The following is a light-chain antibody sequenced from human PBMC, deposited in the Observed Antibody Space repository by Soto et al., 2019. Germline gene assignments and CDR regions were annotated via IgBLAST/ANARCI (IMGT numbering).Light chain of an antibody. CDR1: QSVSTSY. V-gene: IGKV3-20*01. J-gene: IGKJ2*01. CDR2: GAS. Sequence: EIALTQSPGTLSLSPGERATLSCRASQSVSTSYLAWYQQKPGQAPRLLIYGASSRATGIPDRFSSSGSGTDFTLTISRLEPEDFAVYYCQQYGISSYTFGQGTKLEIK. CDR3: QQYGISSYT.